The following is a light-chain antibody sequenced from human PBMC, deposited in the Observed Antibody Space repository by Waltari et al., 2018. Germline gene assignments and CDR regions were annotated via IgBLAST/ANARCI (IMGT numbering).Light chain of an antibody. CDR1: QSLVHRDGETY. J-gene: IGKJ1*01. V-gene: IGKV2-30*02. Sequence: DVVLTQSPLSLSVTPGQSASISCRSSQSLVHRDGETYLNWLQLKPGQPPRRLIYQVSNRDSGVPDGFSGSGAGTDFTLKISRVEAEDVGLYYCVQGTHWPTFGQGTKVEIK. CDR2: QVS. CDR3: VQGTHWPT.